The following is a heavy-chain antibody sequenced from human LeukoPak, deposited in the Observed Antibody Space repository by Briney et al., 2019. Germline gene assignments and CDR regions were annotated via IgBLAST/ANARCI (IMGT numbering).Heavy chain of an antibody. V-gene: IGHV4-39*07. Sequence: SETLSLTCTVSGDSIISATYYWGWIRQPPGKRPQWIGSMYFSGNPYYNPSLHGRATVSVDTSRNQFFLKLTSVTAADTAVYYCARDHGNNWFDPWGQGTLVTVSS. CDR1: GDSIISATYY. CDR3: ARDHGNNWFDP. J-gene: IGHJ5*02. CDR2: MYFSGNP.